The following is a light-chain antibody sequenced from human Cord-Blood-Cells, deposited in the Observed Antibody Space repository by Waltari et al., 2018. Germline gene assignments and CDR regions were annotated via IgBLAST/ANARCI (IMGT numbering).Light chain of an antibody. J-gene: IGKJ1*01. CDR1: QGIRND. CDR2: AAS. V-gene: IGKV1-6*01. Sequence: AIQMTQSPSSLSASVGDRVTITCRASQGIRNDLGWYQQKPGKAPKLLIYAASSLQSGXXXRFSGSGSGTDFTLTISSLQPEDFATYYCLQDYNYPWTFGQGTKVEIK. CDR3: LQDYNYPWT.